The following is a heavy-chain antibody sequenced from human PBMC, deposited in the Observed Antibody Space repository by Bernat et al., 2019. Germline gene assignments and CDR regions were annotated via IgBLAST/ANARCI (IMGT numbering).Heavy chain of an antibody. CDR2: IYWDDDK. D-gene: IGHD2-21*01. CDR3: AHISPGVVGSATFNWFDP. Sequence: QITLKESGPTLVKPTQTLTLTCTFSGFSLSTSGVGVGWIRQPPGMALEWLALIYWDDDKRYSPSLKSRLTITKDTSKNQVVLTMTNMDPVDTATYYCAHISPGVVGSATFNWFDPWGQGTLVTVSS. CDR1: GFSLSTSGVG. V-gene: IGHV2-5*02. J-gene: IGHJ5*02.